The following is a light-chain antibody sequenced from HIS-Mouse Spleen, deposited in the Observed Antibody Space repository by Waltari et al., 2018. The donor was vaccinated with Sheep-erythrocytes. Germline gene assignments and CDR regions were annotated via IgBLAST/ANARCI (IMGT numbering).Light chain of an antibody. Sequence: SYELTQPPSVSVSPGQTASITCPGDKLGDKYACWYQQKPGQSPVLVIYQDSKRPSGLPERFSGANPGNTATLTISGTQAMDEADYYCQAWDSSTAVFGGGTKLTVL. V-gene: IGLV3-1*01. CDR2: QDS. CDR1: KLGDKY. J-gene: IGLJ2*01. CDR3: QAWDSSTAV.